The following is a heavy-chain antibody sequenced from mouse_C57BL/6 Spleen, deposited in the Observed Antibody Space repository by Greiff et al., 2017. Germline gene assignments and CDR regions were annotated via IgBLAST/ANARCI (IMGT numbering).Heavy chain of an antibody. CDR3: ARARNYGNYAMDY. D-gene: IGHD2-1*01. V-gene: IGHV5-4*01. CDR1: GFTFSSYA. Sequence: EVHLVESGGGLVKPGGSLKLSCAASGFTFSSYAMSWVRQTPEKRLEWVATISDGGSYTYYPDNVKGRLTISRDNAKNNLYLQMSHLKSEDTAMYYCARARNYGNYAMDYWGQGTSVTVSS. CDR2: ISDGGSYT. J-gene: IGHJ4*01.